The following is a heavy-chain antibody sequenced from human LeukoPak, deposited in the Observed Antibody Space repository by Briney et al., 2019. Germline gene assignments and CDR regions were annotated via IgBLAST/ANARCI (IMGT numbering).Heavy chain of an antibody. Sequence: TLETLSLTCTVSGGSISSGSYFWTWIRQPAGEGLEWIGRINTSGSTNYNPSLKSRVTISVDTSKNQFSLKLSSVTAADTAVFYCAREGYTSSWYSGYYYFDYWGQGTLVTVSS. J-gene: IGHJ4*02. CDR3: AREGYTSSWYSGYYYFDY. D-gene: IGHD6-13*01. CDR1: GGSISSGSYF. V-gene: IGHV4-61*02. CDR2: INTSGST.